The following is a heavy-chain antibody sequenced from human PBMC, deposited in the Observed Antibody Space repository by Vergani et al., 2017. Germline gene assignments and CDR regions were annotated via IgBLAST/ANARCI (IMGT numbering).Heavy chain of an antibody. J-gene: IGHJ4*02. V-gene: IGHV3-23*04. D-gene: IGHD6-19*01. CDR2: IGVSGGGT. Sequence: VQLVESGGGVVQRGGSLRLSCAASGFTFSSFAMSWVRQAPGKGLEWVSSIGVSGGGTFYAYSVKGRFTFSRDNSKNTLYLQMNSLRAEDTAIYYCAKSGRLGSGWPNPFDYWGQGTLVTVSS. CDR3: AKSGRLGSGWPNPFDY. CDR1: GFTFSSFA.